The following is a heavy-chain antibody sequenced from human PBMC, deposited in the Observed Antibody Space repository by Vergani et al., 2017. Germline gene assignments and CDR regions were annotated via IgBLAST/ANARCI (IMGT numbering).Heavy chain of an antibody. Sequence: QVQLQESGPGLVKPSETLSLTCTVSTDSVRNTFYYWGWIRQTPGKGLEWIGEIYHSGSTNYNPSLKSRVTISVDKSKNQFSLKLSSVTAADTAVYYCARDYYGSESYYRAGSGAFDIWGQGTMVTVSS. CDR3: ARDYYGSESYYRAGSGAFDI. V-gene: IGHV4-39*07. J-gene: IGHJ3*02. D-gene: IGHD3-10*01. CDR1: TDSVRNTFYY. CDR2: IYHSGST.